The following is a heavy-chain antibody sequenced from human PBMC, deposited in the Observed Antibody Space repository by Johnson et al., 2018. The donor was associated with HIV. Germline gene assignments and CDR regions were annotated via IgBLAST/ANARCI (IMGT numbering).Heavy chain of an antibody. CDR2: IRYDVSIQ. CDR1: GFTFDDYG. D-gene: IGHD6-13*01. CDR3: ARESRDGGQQLVRVVLGAFDI. V-gene: IGHV3-30*02. Sequence: QVQLVESGGGVVRPGGSLRLSCAASGFTFDDYGMSWVRQAPGQGLAWVAFIRYDVSIQYYTDSVKGRFTISRHTSKNTLYLQMNSLRAEDTAVYYCARESRDGGQQLVRVVLGAFDIWGQGTMVTVSS. J-gene: IGHJ3*02.